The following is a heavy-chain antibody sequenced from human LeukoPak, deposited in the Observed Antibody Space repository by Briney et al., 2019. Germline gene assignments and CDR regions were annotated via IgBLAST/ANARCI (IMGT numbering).Heavy chain of an antibody. CDR3: ATGRSCTTCYLPDY. D-gene: IGHD2-2*01. Sequence: TGGSLRLSCAASGFTFSSHWMSWVRQAPGKGLEWVAKINQDGGEKYYVDSVKGRFTISRDNAKNSLYLQMNSLRAEDTAVYHCATGRSCTTCYLPDYWGQGALVTVSS. V-gene: IGHV3-7*01. CDR2: INQDGGEK. J-gene: IGHJ4*02. CDR1: GFTFSSHW.